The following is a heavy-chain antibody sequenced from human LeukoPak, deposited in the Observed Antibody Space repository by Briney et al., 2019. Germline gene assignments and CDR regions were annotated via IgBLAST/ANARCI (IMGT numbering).Heavy chain of an antibody. V-gene: IGHV3-74*01. Sequence: GGSLRLSCAASGFTFSSYWMHWVRQAPGKGLVWVSRINSDGSSTSYADSVKGRFTIPRDNAKNTLYLQMNSLRAEDTAVYYCASDSTYYYDGSGYYRRDHWGQGTLVTVSS. CDR2: INSDGSST. CDR1: GFTFSSYW. CDR3: ASDSTYYYDGSGYYRRDH. J-gene: IGHJ4*02. D-gene: IGHD3-22*01.